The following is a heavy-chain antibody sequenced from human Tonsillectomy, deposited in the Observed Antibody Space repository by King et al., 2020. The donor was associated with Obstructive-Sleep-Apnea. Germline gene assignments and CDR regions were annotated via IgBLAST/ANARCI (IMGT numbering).Heavy chain of an antibody. D-gene: IGHD2-2*01. CDR1: GGTFSSYA. J-gene: IGHJ6*02. CDR2: IIPILGIA. V-gene: IGHV1-69*04. CDR3: ARGMWGPTICSSTSCPKNYYYYGMDV. Sequence: QLVQSGAEVKKPGSSVKVSCKASGGTFSSYAISWVRQAPGQGLEWMGGIIPILGIANYAQKFQGRVTITADKSTSTAYMELSSLRSEDTAVYYCARGMWGPTICSSTSCPKNYYYYGMDVWGQGTTVTVSS.